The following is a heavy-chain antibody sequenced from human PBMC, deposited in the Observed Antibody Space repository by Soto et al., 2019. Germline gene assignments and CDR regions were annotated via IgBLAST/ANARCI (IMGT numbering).Heavy chain of an antibody. V-gene: IGHV4-38-2*01. D-gene: IGHD6-25*01. CDR1: GYSIRSGYY. J-gene: IGHJ6*02. Sequence: KPSETLSLTCGVSGYSIRSGYYWGWIRQPPGKGLEWIGSIYQSGTTYYNASLKSRITISVDTSKNQFSLTLSSVTAAETAVYYCARGSGDYYYGMDVWGQGTTVTVSS. CDR2: IYQSGTT. CDR3: ARGSGDYYYGMDV.